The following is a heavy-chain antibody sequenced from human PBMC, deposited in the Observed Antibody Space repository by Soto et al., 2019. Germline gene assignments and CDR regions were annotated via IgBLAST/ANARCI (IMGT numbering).Heavy chain of an antibody. CDR3: AKDQGTRYSNYVDY. D-gene: IGHD4-4*01. CDR1: GFPCSSYG. J-gene: IGHJ4*02. CDR2: ISYDGSNK. V-gene: IGHV3-30*18. Sequence: GGSLRLSCAASGFPCSSYGMHWVRQAPGKGLEWMAVISYDGSNKYYADSVKGRFTISRDNSKNTLYLQMNSLRAEDTAVYYCAKDQGTRYSNYVDYWGQGTLVTVSS.